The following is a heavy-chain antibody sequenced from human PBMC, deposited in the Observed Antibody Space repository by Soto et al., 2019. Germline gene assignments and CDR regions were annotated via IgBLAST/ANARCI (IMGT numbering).Heavy chain of an antibody. D-gene: IGHD6-6*01. V-gene: IGHV3-30-3*01. CDR2: ISYDGSNK. CDR1: GFTFSSYA. CDR3: ARHHSVANYGLDV. Sequence: GGSLRLSCAVSGFTFSSYAMHWVRQAPGKWLEWVAVISYDGSNKYYADSVKGRFTISRDSSKNTLYLQMNSLRAEDTAVYYCARHHSVANYGLDVWGQGTTVTVSS. J-gene: IGHJ6*02.